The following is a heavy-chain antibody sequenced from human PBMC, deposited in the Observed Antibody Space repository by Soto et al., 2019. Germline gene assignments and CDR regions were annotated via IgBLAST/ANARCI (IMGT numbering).Heavy chain of an antibody. CDR2: ISSSSSYI. CDR3: AESNYVRSWFDP. Sequence: VGSLRLSCAASGFTFSSYSMNWVRQAPGKGLEWVSSISSSSSYIYYADSVKGRFTISRDNAKNSLYLQMNSLRSDDTAVYYCAESNYVRSWFDPWGQGTLVTVSS. V-gene: IGHV3-21*04. J-gene: IGHJ5*02. D-gene: IGHD1-26*01. CDR1: GFTFSSYS.